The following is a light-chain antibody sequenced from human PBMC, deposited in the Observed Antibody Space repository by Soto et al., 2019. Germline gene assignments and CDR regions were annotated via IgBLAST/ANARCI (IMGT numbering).Light chain of an antibody. J-gene: IGLJ3*02. CDR2: DVS. CDR3: CSFTTSNTWV. V-gene: IGLV2-14*01. Sequence: QSALTQPASMSGSPGQSITISCTGTSSDVGGYNYVSWYQQHPGKAPRRMIYDVSNRPSGVSTRFSGSKSGNTASLTISGLQAEDEADYYCCSFTTSNTWVFGGGTKLTVL. CDR1: SSDVGGYNY.